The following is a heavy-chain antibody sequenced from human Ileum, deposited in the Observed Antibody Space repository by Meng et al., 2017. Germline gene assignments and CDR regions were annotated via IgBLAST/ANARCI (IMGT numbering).Heavy chain of an antibody. Sequence: LGGSVGGVVQPGTFLCLSWAASGFTFRIYGMHWVRQAPGKGLEWVAVIWFDGSKTYYADSVKGRFTVSRDNSKNTLYLQMNSLRADDTAVYYCARYRSGSSDYWGPGTLVTVSS. CDR2: IWFDGSKT. V-gene: IGHV3-33*01. J-gene: IGHJ4*02. CDR1: GFTFRIYG. CDR3: ARYRSGSSDY. D-gene: IGHD6-19*01.